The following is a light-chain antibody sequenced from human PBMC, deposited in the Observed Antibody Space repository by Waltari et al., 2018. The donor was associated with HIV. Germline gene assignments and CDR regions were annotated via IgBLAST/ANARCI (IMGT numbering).Light chain of an antibody. V-gene: IGLV1-47*01. CDR1: NSNVVKNF. CDR3: ASWDDKLSHWV. Sequence: QSVLTQPPSASQSPGQRVLISYSGTNSNVVKNFVSWFQQVPGGAPKLVIYINDRRPSGVPDRFSGAKSGSSATLAISGLQSDDEADYFCASWDDKLSHWVFGVGTKLTVL. CDR2: IND. J-gene: IGLJ3*02.